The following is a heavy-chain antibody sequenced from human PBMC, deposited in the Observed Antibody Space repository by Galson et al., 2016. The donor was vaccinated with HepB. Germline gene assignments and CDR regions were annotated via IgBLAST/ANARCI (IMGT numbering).Heavy chain of an antibody. D-gene: IGHD2-21*01. CDR2: INSDGSST. CDR1: GFPFRSYW. J-gene: IGHJ4*02. V-gene: IGHV3-74*01. CDR3: AGDGDFSASYYFDY. Sequence: LRLSCAASGFPFRSYWMHWVRQAPGKGLVWVSRINSDGSSTGYADSVKGRFTISRDNAKNTLYLQMNSLRAEDTAVYYCAGDGDFSASYYFDYWGQGTLVTVSP.